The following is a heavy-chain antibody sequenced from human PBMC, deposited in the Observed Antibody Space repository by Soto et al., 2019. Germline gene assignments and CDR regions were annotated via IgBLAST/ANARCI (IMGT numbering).Heavy chain of an antibody. D-gene: IGHD3-3*01. V-gene: IGHV4-34*01. CDR2: INHSGST. Sequence: PSETLSLTCAVYGGSFSGYYWSWIRQPPGKGLEWIGEINHSGSTNYNPSLKSRVTISVDTSKNQFSLKLSSVTAADTAVYYCARGIIGITIFGVGPDLYYMDVWGKGTTVIVSS. CDR1: GGSFSGYY. CDR3: ARGIIGITIFGVGPDLYYMDV. J-gene: IGHJ6*03.